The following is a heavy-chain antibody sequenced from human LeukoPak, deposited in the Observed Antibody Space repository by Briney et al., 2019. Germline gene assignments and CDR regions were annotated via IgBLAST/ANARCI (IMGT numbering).Heavy chain of an antibody. CDR1: GVTFSDYY. CDR3: ARDLVIGNYGDYGESYYGMDV. CDR2: VSSSSSYT. D-gene: IGHD4-17*01. J-gene: IGHJ6*01. Sequence: PVGSLRLSCAASGVTFSDYYISWIRQAPGKGLEWVSYVSSSSSYTNYADSVKGRFTISRDNAKNSLYLQMNSLRAEDTAVYYCARDLVIGNYGDYGESYYGMDVWGQGTTVTVSS. V-gene: IGHV3-11*06.